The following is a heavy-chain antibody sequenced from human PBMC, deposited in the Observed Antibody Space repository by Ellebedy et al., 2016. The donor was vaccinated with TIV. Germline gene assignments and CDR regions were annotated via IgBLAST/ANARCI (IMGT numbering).Heavy chain of an antibody. Sequence: MPSETLSLTCTVSGVSVNSANYYWTWIRQPTGKGLEWIGYFYSSGSTDYKPSLKSRVAISVDTSKNQFSLKLSSVTAADTAVYFCSGAYGRATPKYWGQGTLVTVSS. CDR1: GVSVNSANYY. CDR2: FYSSGST. V-gene: IGHV4-61*01. CDR3: SGAYGRATPKY. J-gene: IGHJ4*02. D-gene: IGHD3-10*01.